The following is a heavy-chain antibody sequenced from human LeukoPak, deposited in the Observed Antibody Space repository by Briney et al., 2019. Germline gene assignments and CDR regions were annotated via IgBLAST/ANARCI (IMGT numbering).Heavy chain of an antibody. CDR2: IYYTGSN. CDR1: GGSISRYY. J-gene: IGHJ4*02. CDR3: ARDFDSSGWTWGY. D-gene: IGHD6-19*01. V-gene: IGHV4-59*01. Sequence: SETLSLTCTVSGGSISRYYWSWIRQPPGKGLEWIGYIYYTGSNNYNPSLKSRVTISVDTSKNQFSLKLSSVTAADTAVYYCARDFDSSGWTWGYWGQGTLVTVSS.